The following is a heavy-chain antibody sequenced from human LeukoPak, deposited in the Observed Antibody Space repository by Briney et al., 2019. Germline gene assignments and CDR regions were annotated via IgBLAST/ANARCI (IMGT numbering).Heavy chain of an antibody. Sequence: GGTLRLSCAASGFTFSSYGMSWVRQAPGKGLEWVSAISGSGGSTYYADSVKGRFTISRDNSKNTLYLQMNSLRAEDTAVYYCAKYSSSRYEENWGQGTLVTVSS. D-gene: IGHD6-13*01. V-gene: IGHV3-23*01. CDR3: AKYSSSRYEEN. CDR2: ISGSGGST. CDR1: GFTFSSYG. J-gene: IGHJ4*02.